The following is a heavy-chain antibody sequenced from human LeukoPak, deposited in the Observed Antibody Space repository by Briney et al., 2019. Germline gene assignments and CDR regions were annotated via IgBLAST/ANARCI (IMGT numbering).Heavy chain of an antibody. D-gene: IGHD1-1*01. CDR1: GFTFSSYA. V-gene: IGHV3-23*01. CDR3: AKLGGERQIDP. J-gene: IGHJ5*02. Sequence: GGSQRHSCAASGFTFSSYAMSWVRQAPGKGLEWVSGISGSGGTTSYTDSVNGRFTISRDNSKSTLYLQMNSLRAEDTAVYYCAKLGGERQIDPWGQRTLGSVSS. CDR2: ISGSGGTT.